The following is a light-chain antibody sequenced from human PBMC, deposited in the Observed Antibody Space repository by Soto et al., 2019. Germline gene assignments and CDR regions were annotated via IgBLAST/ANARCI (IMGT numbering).Light chain of an antibody. CDR2: DVS. CDR3: SSYTSSSTLVV. V-gene: IGLV2-14*01. J-gene: IGLJ2*01. Sequence: QSVLTQPASVSGSPGQSIPTSCTGTSSNVGGYNYVSWYQQHPGKAPKLMIYDVSNRPSGVSNRFSGSKSGNTASLTISGLQAEDEADYYCSSYTSSSTLVVFGGGTKLPS. CDR1: SSNVGGYNY.